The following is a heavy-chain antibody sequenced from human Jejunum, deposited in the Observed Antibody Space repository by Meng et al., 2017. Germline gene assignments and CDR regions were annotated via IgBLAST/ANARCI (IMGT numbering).Heavy chain of an antibody. J-gene: IGHJ4*02. CDR1: GGSISSDDYY. CDR3: ARARADYGGYFDY. V-gene: IGHV4-31*03. Sequence: SETLSLTCTVSGGSISSDDYYWSWIRQHPGKGLEWVGYIFHSGSARSQPSLKSRVTMSVDTSKNQFSLRLTSVTAADAAVYFCARARADYGGYFDYWGQGTRVTVYS. CDR2: IFHSGSA. D-gene: IGHD4-23*01.